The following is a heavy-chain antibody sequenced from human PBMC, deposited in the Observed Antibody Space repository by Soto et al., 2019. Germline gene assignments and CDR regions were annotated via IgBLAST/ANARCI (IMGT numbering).Heavy chain of an antibody. J-gene: IGHJ4*02. CDR2: IKQDGSET. CDR1: GFTFSNYW. Sequence: EVQLVESGGGLVQPGGSLRLSCATSGFTFSNYWMSWVRQAPGKGLEWVANIKQDGSETYYVDSVKGRFTVSRDNAKNSLFVQMNSVSVEDTAVYYCARRLPRCSYTRCYGIDHWGQGTRVTVSS. V-gene: IGHV3-7*01. D-gene: IGHD2-2*01. CDR3: ARRLPRCSYTRCYGIDH.